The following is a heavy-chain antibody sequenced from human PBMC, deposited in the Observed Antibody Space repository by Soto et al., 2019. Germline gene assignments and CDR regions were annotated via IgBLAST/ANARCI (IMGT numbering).Heavy chain of an antibody. V-gene: IGHV1-69*13. CDR2: IVPIYGTR. CDR3: ARDLDYYGSGSHYYYGMGV. CDR1: GGTFSRYA. Sequence: SVKVCCKASGGTFSRYAFSWVRQAPGQGLEWMGGIVPIYGTRGFAQKFQGRLTITADEPTRTAYMELSSLRSEDTAVYYCARDLDYYGSGSHYYYGMGVWGQGTTVTVSS. D-gene: IGHD3-10*01. J-gene: IGHJ6*02.